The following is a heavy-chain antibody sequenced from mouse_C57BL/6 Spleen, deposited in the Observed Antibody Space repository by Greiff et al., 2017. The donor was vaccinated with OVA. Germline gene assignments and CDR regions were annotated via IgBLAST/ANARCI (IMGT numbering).Heavy chain of an antibody. CDR1: GYTFTSYD. CDR2: IYPRDGST. V-gene: IGHV1-85*01. Sequence: VQLQQSGPELVKPGASVKLSCKASGYTFTSYDINWVKQRPGQGLEWIGWIYPRDGSTKYNEKFKGKATLTVDTSSSTAYMELHSLTSEDSAVYFCARPLITTLVALDYWGQGTTLTVSS. J-gene: IGHJ2*01. CDR3: ARPLITTLVALDY. D-gene: IGHD1-1*01.